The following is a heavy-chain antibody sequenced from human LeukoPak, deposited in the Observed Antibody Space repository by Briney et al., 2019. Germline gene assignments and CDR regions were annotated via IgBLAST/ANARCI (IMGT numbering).Heavy chain of an antibody. Sequence: SETLSLTCTVSGGSISSYYWSWIRQPPGKGLEWIVYNYYSGSTNYNPSLKSRVTISVDTSKNQFYLKMSSVTAADTAVYYCAKAGFGELPYYFDYWGQGTLVTVSS. CDR1: GGSISSYY. V-gene: IGHV4-59*01. J-gene: IGHJ4*02. D-gene: IGHD3-10*01. CDR2: NYYSGST. CDR3: AKAGFGELPYYFDY.